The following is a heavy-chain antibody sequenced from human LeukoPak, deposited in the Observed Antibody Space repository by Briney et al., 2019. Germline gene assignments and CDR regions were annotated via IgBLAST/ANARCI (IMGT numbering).Heavy chain of an antibody. CDR1: GFTFSSYE. Sequence: RAGGSLRLSCAASGFTFSSYEMNWVRQAPGKGLEGVAFIRYDGSNKYYADSVKGRFTISRDNSKNTLYLQMNSLRAEDTAVYYCAKDLFDRVDYGGNSPDYWGQGTLVTVSS. D-gene: IGHD4-23*01. J-gene: IGHJ4*02. CDR3: AKDLFDRVDYGGNSPDY. CDR2: IRYDGSNK. V-gene: IGHV3-30*02.